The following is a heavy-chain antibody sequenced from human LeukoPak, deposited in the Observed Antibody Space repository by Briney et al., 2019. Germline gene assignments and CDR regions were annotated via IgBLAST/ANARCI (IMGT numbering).Heavy chain of an antibody. CDR3: ARNKYYYDSSGYYDY. J-gene: IGHJ4*02. V-gene: IGHV1-18*01. CDR1: GYTFTSYG. Sequence: ASVKVSRKASGYTFTSYGISWVRQAPGQGLEWMGWIGAYNGNTNYAQKLQGRVTMTTDTSTSTAYMELRSLRSDDTAVYYCARNKYYYDSSGYYDYWGQGTLVTVSS. CDR2: IGAYNGNT. D-gene: IGHD3-22*01.